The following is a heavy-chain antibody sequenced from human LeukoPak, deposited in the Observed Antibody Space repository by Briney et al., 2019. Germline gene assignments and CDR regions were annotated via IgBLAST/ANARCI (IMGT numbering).Heavy chain of an antibody. J-gene: IGHJ4*02. CDR3: ARDVYSSGWYGDY. CDR1: GFTFSSYA. D-gene: IGHD6-19*01. CDR2: ISYDGSNK. V-gene: IGHV3-30-3*01. Sequence: GGSLRLSCAASGFTFSSYAMHWVRQAPGKGLEWVAVISYDGSNKYYADSVKGRFTISRDNSKNTLYLQMNSLRAEDTAVYYCARDVYSSGWYGDYWGQGTQVTVSS.